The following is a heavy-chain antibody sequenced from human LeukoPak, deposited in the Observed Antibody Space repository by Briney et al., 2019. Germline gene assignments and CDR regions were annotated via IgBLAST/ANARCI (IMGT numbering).Heavy chain of an antibody. D-gene: IGHD2-15*01. CDR3: ARDGILGGGVVGS. V-gene: IGHV3-53*01. Sequence: GGSLRLSCAASGFTVSSNYMSWVRQAPGKGLEWVSLIYSGGNTYYADSVKGRFTISRDNSKNTLYLQMNSLRAEDTAVYYCARDGILGGGVVGSWGQGTLVTVSS. J-gene: IGHJ4*02. CDR2: IYSGGNT. CDR1: GFTVSSNY.